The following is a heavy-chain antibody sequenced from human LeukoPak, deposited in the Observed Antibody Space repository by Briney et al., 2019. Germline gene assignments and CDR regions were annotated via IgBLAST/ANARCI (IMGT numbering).Heavy chain of an antibody. D-gene: IGHD3-10*01. CDR3: ARGGSGSYAYYFDY. Sequence: GGSLRLSCAASGFTVTSNDMSWVRQAPGKGLEWVSVIFSGGRTYYADSVRGRFTISRDNLKNTVYLQMNSLRAEGTAVYYCARGGSGSYAYYFDYWGQGTLVTVSS. V-gene: IGHV3-53*01. J-gene: IGHJ4*02. CDR1: GFTVTSND. CDR2: IFSGGRT.